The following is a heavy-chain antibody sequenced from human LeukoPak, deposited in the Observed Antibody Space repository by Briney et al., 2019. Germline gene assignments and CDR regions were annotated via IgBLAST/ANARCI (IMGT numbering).Heavy chain of an antibody. J-gene: IGHJ4*02. CDR2: IYHSGST. V-gene: IGHV4-30-2*01. CDR1: GGSISSGGYY. Sequence: SQTLSLTCTVSGGSISSGGYYWSWIRQPPGKGLEWIGYIYHSGSTYYNPSLKSRVTISVDRSKNQFSLKLSSVTAADTAVYYCAREGRFLEWLFDYWGQGTLVTVSS. CDR3: AREGRFLEWLFDY. D-gene: IGHD3-3*01.